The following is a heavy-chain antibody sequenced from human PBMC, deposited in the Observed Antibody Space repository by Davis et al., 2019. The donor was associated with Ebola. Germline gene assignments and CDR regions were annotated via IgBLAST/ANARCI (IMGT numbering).Heavy chain of an antibody. Sequence: ASVKVSCKASGYTFTSYDINWVRQATGQGLEWMGWMNPNSGNTGYAQKFQGRVTMTRNTSISTAYMELSSLRSEDTAVYYCAKVSSGSYYEHYYYYGMDVWGQGTTVTVSS. D-gene: IGHD3-10*01. V-gene: IGHV1-8*01. CDR3: AKVSSGSYYEHYYYYGMDV. CDR1: GYTFTSYD. CDR2: MNPNSGNT. J-gene: IGHJ6*01.